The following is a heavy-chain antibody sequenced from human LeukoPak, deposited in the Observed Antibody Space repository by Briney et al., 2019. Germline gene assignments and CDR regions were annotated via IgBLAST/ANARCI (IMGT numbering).Heavy chain of an antibody. V-gene: IGHV3-74*01. CDR1: GFTFSSYW. Sequence: GGSLRLSCAASGFTFSSYWMHWVRQDPGKGLVWVSRINSDGSSTSYADSVKGRFTISRDNSKNTLYLHMNSLRPEDTAVYYCAKSRHPYNWNDGAFFDYWGQGTLVTVSS. CDR3: AKSRHPYNWNDGAFFDY. J-gene: IGHJ4*02. D-gene: IGHD1-20*01. CDR2: INSDGSST.